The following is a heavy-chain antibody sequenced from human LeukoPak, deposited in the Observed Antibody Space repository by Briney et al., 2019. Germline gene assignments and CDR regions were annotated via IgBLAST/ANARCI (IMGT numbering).Heavy chain of an antibody. CDR2: ISGSGGST. D-gene: IGHD2-8*01. CDR3: AKADCTNGVCPDFDY. J-gene: IGHJ4*02. Sequence: PGGSLRLSCAASGFTFSSYGMSWVRQAPGKGLEWVSAISGSGGSTYYADSVKGRFTISRDNSKNTLYLQMNSLRAEDTAVYYCAKADCTNGVCPDFDYWGQGTLVTVSS. CDR1: GFTFSSYG. V-gene: IGHV3-23*01.